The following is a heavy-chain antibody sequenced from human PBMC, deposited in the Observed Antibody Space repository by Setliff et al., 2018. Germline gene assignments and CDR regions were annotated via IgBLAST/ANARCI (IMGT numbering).Heavy chain of an antibody. CDR1: GYSISSDYY. V-gene: IGHV4-38-2*01. Sequence: SETLSLTCAVSGYSISSDYYWGWIRQPPGKGLEWIGYVYYSGSTNYNPFLKSRVTISVDTSKNQFSLKLSSVTTADTAVYYCARSICSGSYCSYDAYDIWGQGTMVTVSS. D-gene: IGHD2-15*01. CDR3: ARSICSGSYCSYDAYDI. CDR2: VYYSGST. J-gene: IGHJ3*02.